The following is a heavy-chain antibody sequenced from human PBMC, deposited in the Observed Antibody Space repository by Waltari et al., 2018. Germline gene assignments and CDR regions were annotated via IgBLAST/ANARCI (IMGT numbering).Heavy chain of an antibody. V-gene: IGHV1-2*02. J-gene: IGHJ6*03. D-gene: IGHD4-17*01. CDR3: APLAEVGTATKSAYFIDV. CDR1: GFTFTAYY. Sequence: QVQLVQSGAEVKKPGASVKVSCQASGFTFTAYYMHRVRPAPGQRLEWMGWINPNSGGTNYAQKFQGRITMSRDTSISTAYMELRRLRSDDTAVYYCAPLAEVGTATKSAYFIDVWGKGTTVTVSS. CDR2: INPNSGGT.